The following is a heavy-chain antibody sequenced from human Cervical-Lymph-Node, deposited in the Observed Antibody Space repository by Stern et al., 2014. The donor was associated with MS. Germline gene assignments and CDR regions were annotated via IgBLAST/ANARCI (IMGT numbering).Heavy chain of an antibody. CDR3: ANAAALSCRSPSCYKAFEY. D-gene: IGHD2-2*02. V-gene: IGHV3-30*18. CDR1: GFTFTTSG. Sequence: MQLVESGGGVVQPGGSLRLSCVASGFTFTTSGMHWVRQAPGKGLDWEAVISYDGSNQYYGDSVKGRFTISRDNSKNTVYLQMNSLRPEDTAVYYCANAAALSCRSPSCYKAFEYWGQGILVTVSS. J-gene: IGHJ4*02. CDR2: ISYDGSNQ.